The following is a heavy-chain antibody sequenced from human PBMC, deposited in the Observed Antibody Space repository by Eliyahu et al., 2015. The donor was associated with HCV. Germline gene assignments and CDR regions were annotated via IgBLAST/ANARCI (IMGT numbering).Heavy chain of an antibody. D-gene: IGHD3/OR15-3a*01. CDR3: ARVPYDNYWTGSRPFDY. CDR2: INSDGSGI. J-gene: IGHJ4*02. CDR1: GFTFNTYF. V-gene: IGHV3-74*03. Sequence: EVQLVESGGGLVQPGGSLRLSCAASGFTFNTYFMHWVRQAPGKGLVWVSRINSDGSGITYADSVKGRFTISRDNAKDTLYLQMNSLRAEDTAVHHCARVPYDNYWTGSRPFDYWGQGTLVTVSS.